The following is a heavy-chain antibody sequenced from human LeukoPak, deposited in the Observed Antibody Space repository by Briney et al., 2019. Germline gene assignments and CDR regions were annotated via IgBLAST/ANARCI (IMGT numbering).Heavy chain of an antibody. J-gene: IGHJ4*02. Sequence: KPSETLSLTCAVHGGSFSGYYWSWIRQPPGKGREWIGEIKHSGSTNYNPSLKSRVTISVDTSKNQFSLKMSSVTAAATAVYYCARMGGYGRWLRPGAVGYWGQGTLVTVSS. D-gene: IGHD5-12*01. V-gene: IGHV4-34*01. CDR2: IKHSGST. CDR3: ARMGGYGRWLRPGAVGY. CDR1: GGSFSGYY.